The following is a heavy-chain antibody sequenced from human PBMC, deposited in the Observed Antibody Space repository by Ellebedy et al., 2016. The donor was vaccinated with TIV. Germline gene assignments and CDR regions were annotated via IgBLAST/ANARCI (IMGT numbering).Heavy chain of an antibody. J-gene: IGHJ4*02. CDR2: INRDGRET. Sequence: GGSLRLXXAASGFTFSNNWMHWVRQAPGKGPVWVSRINRDGRETNYADSVKGRFTTSRDNAKNTLYLQMNSLRAEDTAVYYCARDLTGEYDYWGQGTLVTVSA. CDR3: ARDLTGEYDY. D-gene: IGHD3-10*01. CDR1: GFTFSNNW. V-gene: IGHV3-74*01.